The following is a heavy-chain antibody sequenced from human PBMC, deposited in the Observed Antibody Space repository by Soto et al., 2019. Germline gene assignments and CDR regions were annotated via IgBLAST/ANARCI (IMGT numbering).Heavy chain of an antibody. V-gene: IGHV3-30*18. CDR3: AKDFYGSGIIPLFDP. CDR1: GFTFSSYG. J-gene: IGHJ5*02. CDR2: ISYDGSNK. D-gene: IGHD3-10*01. Sequence: GGSLRLSCAASGFTFSSYGMHWVRQAPGKGLEWVAVISYDGSNKYYADSVKGRFTISRDNSKNTLYLQMNSLRAEDTAVYYCAKDFYGSGIIPLFDPWGQGTLVTVSS.